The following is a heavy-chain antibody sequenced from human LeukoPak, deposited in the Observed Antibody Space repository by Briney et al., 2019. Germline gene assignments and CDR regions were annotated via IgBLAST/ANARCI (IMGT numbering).Heavy chain of an antibody. J-gene: IGHJ3*02. CDR1: GGSISSYY. CDR3: ARSYYDSSGYYGDAFDI. D-gene: IGHD3-22*01. V-gene: IGHV4-59*12. Sequence: SETLSLTCTVSGGSISSYYWSWIRQPPGKGLEWIGYIYYSGSTYYNPSLKSRVTISVDTSKNQFSLKLSSVTAADTAVYYCARSYYDSSGYYGDAFDIWGQGTMVTVSS. CDR2: IYYSGST.